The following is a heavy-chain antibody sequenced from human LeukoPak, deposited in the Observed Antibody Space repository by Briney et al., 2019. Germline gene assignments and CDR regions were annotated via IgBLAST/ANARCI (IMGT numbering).Heavy chain of an antibody. CDR3: ARERTPGSGYGVDY. J-gene: IGHJ4*02. CDR2: MNPNSGGT. D-gene: IGHD6-25*01. Sequence: ASVKVSCKASGYTFTDYYIHWVRQAPGQGLEWMAWMNPNSGGTSYAQKFQGRVTMTRDTSISTAYMELSRLRFDDTAVYYCARERTPGSGYGVDYWGQGTVVTVSS. CDR1: GYTFTDYY. V-gene: IGHV1-2*02.